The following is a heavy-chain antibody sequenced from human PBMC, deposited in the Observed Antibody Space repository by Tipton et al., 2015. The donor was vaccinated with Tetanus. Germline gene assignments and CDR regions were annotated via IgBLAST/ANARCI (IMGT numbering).Heavy chain of an antibody. CDR1: GYSFASYW. J-gene: IGHJ4*02. D-gene: IGHD4-17*01. Sequence: QSGPEVKKPGESLKISCKGSGYSFASYWIGWVRLMPGKGLEWMGVINPGDSDTRYSPSFQGQVTISADRSISTAYLQWSSLKASDTAMYYCARRRTTTALSYYFDSWGQGTLVTVSS. V-gene: IGHV5-51*01. CDR2: INPGDSDT. CDR3: ARRRTTTALSYYFDS.